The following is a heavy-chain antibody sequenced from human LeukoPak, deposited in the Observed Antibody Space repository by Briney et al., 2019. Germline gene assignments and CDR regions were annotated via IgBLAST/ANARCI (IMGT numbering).Heavy chain of an antibody. CDR3: AREYIVVVPAAISTYYYGMDV. V-gene: IGHV1-18*01. J-gene: IGHJ6*02. CDR2: ISAYNGNT. CDR1: GYTFTSYG. Sequence: ASVKVSCKASGYTFTSYGISWVRQAPGQGLEWMGWISAYNGNTNYAQKLQGRVTMTTDTSTSTAYMELRSLRSDDTAVYYCAREYIVVVPAAISTYYYGMDVWGQGTTVTVSS. D-gene: IGHD2-2*01.